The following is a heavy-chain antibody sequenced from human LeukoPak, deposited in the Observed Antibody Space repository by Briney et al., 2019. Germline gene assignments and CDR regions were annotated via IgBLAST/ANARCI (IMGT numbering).Heavy chain of an antibody. CDR1: GFTFSTYG. D-gene: IGHD3-16*01. V-gene: IGHV3-30*02. Sequence: GGSLRLSCAASGFTFSTYGMHWVRQAPGKGLEWVAFIWSDGSNKYYADSVKGRFTISRDNSKNTLYLQMTSLRPEDTAVYYCAKDRGLLGEFDYWGQGTLVTVSS. CDR3: AKDRGLLGEFDY. J-gene: IGHJ4*02. CDR2: IWSDGSNK.